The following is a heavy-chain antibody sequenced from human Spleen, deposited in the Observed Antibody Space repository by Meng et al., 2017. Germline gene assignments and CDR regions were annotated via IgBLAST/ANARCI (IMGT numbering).Heavy chain of an antibody. CDR2: ISYDGSNK. D-gene: IGHD1-26*01. J-gene: IGHJ4*02. V-gene: IGHV3-30-3*01. CDR1: GFTFTDHA. CDR3: ARLEGATI. Sequence: QVQLVQSGGGVVQPGPSLRLSCAASGFTFTDHAMHWVRQAPGKGLEWVAVISYDGSNKYYADSVKGRFTIFRDNSKNTLYLQMNSLRAEDTAVYYCARLEGATIWGQGTLVTVSS.